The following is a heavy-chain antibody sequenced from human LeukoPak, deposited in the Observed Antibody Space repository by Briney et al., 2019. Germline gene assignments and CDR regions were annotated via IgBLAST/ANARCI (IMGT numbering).Heavy chain of an antibody. V-gene: IGHV1-69*13. CDR3: ASSTALSRYFDY. J-gene: IGHJ4*02. Sequence: EASVKVSCKASGGTFSSYAISWVRQAPGQGLEWMGGIIPIFGTANYAQKFQGRVTITADESTSTAYMGLSSLRSEDTAVYYCASSTALSRYFDYWGQGTLVTVSS. D-gene: IGHD1-14*01. CDR2: IIPIFGTA. CDR1: GGTFSSYA.